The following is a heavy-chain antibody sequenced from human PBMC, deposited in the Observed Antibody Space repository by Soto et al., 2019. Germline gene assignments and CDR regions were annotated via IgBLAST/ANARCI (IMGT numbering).Heavy chain of an antibody. CDR2: ISGSGGST. CDR3: AKDTGVLLWFGEFPDAFDI. CDR1: GFTFSSYA. D-gene: IGHD3-10*01. J-gene: IGHJ3*02. V-gene: IGHV3-23*01. Sequence: EVQLLESGGGLVQPGGSLRLSCAASGFTFSSYAMSWVRQAPGKGLEWVSAISGSGGSTYYADSVKGRFIISRDNSKNTLYLQMNSLRAEDTAVYYCAKDTGVLLWFGEFPDAFDIWGQGTMVTVSS.